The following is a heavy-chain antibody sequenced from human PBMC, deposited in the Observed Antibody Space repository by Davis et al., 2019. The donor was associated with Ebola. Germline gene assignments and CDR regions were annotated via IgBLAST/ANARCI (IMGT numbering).Heavy chain of an antibody. V-gene: IGHV1-18*01. CDR3: ARDRSLFLIGFFDY. Sequence: ASVTVSCKASGYTFTSYGISWLRQAPGQGLEWMGWISAYNGNTNYAQKLQGRVTMTTDTSTSTAYMELRGLRSDDTAVYYCARDRSLFLIGFFDYWGQGTLVTVSS. CDR1: GYTFTSYG. CDR2: ISAYNGNT. J-gene: IGHJ4*02. D-gene: IGHD2/OR15-2a*01.